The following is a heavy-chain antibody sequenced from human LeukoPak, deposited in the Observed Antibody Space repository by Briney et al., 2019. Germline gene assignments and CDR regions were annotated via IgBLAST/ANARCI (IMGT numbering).Heavy chain of an antibody. V-gene: IGHV1-18*01. J-gene: IGHJ5*02. CDR2: INVNT. D-gene: IGHD2/OR15-2a*01. CDR1: GNSFTGYG. CDR3: ARAPRCNTNTCNSWFDP. Sequence: ASVKVSCKASGNSFTGYGISWVRQAPGQGLEWMGWINVNTKYAQKFQGRVTLTTDTSTTTAYMGLRSLRSDDTAVYYCARAPRCNTNTCNSWFDPWGQGTLVTVSS.